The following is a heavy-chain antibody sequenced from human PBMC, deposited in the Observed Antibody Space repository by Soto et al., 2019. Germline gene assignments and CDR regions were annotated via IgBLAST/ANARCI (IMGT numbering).Heavy chain of an antibody. CDR2: VYYSGST. J-gene: IGHJ4*02. V-gene: IGHV4-31*03. D-gene: IGHD4-17*01. CDR1: GGSISSGGDY. CDR3: ARGDYGGNFH. Sequence: QVQLQESGPGLVKPSQTLSLTCTVSGGSISSGGDYWSWIRQHPGKGLEWIGYVYYSGSTYYNPSLKSRVTISVDASTNQFSLKRSSVTAADTAVYYCARGDYGGNFHWGPGTPGTVSS.